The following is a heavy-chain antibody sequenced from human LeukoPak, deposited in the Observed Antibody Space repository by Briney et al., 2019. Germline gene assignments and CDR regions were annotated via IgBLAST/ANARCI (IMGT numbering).Heavy chain of an antibody. CDR3: ARVGNVRIAAVGLPSGPYI. D-gene: IGHD6-13*01. V-gene: IGHV1-18*01. CDR2: ISAYNGNT. Sequence: ASVKVSCKASGYTFTSYGISWVRQAPGQGLEWMGWISAYNGNTNYAQKLQGKVTMTTDTSTSTAYMELRSLRSDDTAVYYCARVGNVRIAAVGLPSGPYIWGQGTMVTVSS. J-gene: IGHJ3*02. CDR1: GYTFTSYG.